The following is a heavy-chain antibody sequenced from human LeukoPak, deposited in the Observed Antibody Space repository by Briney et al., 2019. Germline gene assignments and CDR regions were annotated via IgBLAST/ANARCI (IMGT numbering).Heavy chain of an antibody. Sequence: GGSLRLSCAASGFTVSSNYMSWVRQAPGKGLEWVSVIYSGGSTYYADSVKGRFTISRDNSKNTLYLQMNSLKIEDTAVYFCAWDGSGYYTLHYWGQGTLVTVSS. D-gene: IGHD3-22*01. CDR1: GFTVSSNY. CDR3: AWDGSGYYTLHY. J-gene: IGHJ4*02. V-gene: IGHV3-53*01. CDR2: IYSGGST.